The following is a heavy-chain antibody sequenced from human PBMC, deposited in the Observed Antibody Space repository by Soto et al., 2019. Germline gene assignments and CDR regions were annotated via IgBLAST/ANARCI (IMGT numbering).Heavy chain of an antibody. CDR3: ARYDGYNFGWFDP. J-gene: IGHJ5*02. D-gene: IGHD5-12*01. Sequence: SETLSLTCTVSGGSISSYYWSWIRQPPGKGLEWIGYIYYSGSTNYNPSLKSRVTISVDTSKNQFSLKLSSVTAADTAVYYCARYDGYNFGWFDPWGQGTLATVSS. CDR2: IYYSGST. CDR1: GGSISSYY. V-gene: IGHV4-59*01.